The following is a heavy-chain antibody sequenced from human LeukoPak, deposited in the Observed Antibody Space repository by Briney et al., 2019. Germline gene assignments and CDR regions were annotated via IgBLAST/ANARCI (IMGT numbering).Heavy chain of an antibody. CDR3: ARGSAVSCTGTSCHAPLDY. CDR1: GYTFTDYY. D-gene: IGHD2-8*02. J-gene: IGHJ4*02. Sequence: APVKVSCKASGYTFTDYYIIWMRQAPGRGLEYMGWMNPKSRVTRNGQNFQGRITMTRDTSVSTAYMDLGTLSSDDAAIYFCARGSAVSCTGTSCHAPLDYWGQGTLVTVSS. CDR2: MNPKSRVT. V-gene: IGHV1-2*02.